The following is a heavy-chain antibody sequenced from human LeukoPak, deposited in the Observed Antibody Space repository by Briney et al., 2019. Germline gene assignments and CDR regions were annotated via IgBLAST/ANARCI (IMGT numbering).Heavy chain of an antibody. Sequence: PSETLSLTCAVYGGSFSGYYWSWIRQPPGKGLEWIGEINHSGSTNYNPSLKSRVTISVDTSKNQFSLKLTSVTAADTAVYYCAREKTAYYYDRSGFSEGAFDVWGQGTMVTVSS. V-gene: IGHV4-34*01. CDR2: INHSGST. CDR3: AREKTAYYYDRSGFSEGAFDV. D-gene: IGHD3-22*01. J-gene: IGHJ3*01. CDR1: GGSFSGYY.